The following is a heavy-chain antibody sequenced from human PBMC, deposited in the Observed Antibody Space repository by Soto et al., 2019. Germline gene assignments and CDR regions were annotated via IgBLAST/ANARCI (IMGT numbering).Heavy chain of an antibody. Sequence: GSGPTLVNPTETLTLTCTVSGFSLSNARMGVSWIRQPPGKALEWLAHIFSNDEKSYSTSLKSRLTISKDTSKSQVVLTMTNMDPVDTATYYCARMFGDGYSSGWFDPWGQGTLVTVS. D-gene: IGHD3-16*01. J-gene: IGHJ5*02. CDR1: GFSLSNARMG. V-gene: IGHV2-26*01. CDR3: ARMFGDGYSSGWFDP. CDR2: IFSNDEK.